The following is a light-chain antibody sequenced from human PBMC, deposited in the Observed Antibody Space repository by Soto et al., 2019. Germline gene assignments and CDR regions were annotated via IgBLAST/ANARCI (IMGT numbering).Light chain of an antibody. CDR1: QSISNY. CDR3: QQAYTIPWT. CDR2: GAT. V-gene: IGKV1-39*01. Sequence: DFQVTQFPSSLSASLGETITITCRSRQSISNYVNWYQQRPGKAPKALIYGATGLQSGVPSRFSGHGSGTDFTLTITGLQPEDFATYWCQQAYTIPWTFGQGTKVEAK. J-gene: IGKJ1*01.